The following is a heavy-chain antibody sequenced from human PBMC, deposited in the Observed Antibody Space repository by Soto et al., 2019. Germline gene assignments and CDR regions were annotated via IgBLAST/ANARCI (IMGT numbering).Heavy chain of an antibody. Sequence: QVQLQESGPGLVKPSGTLSLTCAVSGCSISSSNWWSWVRQPPGKGLEWVGEIYHSGSTNYNPSLKRRVPISVEKSKNQFSLKLSSVTAADTAVYYCARVAVGAPPYYFDYWGKGTLVTVS. J-gene: IGHJ4*02. V-gene: IGHV4-4*02. CDR1: GCSISSSNW. CDR3: ARVAVGAPPYYFDY. CDR2: IYHSGST. D-gene: IGHD1-26*01.